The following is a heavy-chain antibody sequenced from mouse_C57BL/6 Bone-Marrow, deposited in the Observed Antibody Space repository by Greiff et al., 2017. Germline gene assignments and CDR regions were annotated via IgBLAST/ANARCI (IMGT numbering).Heavy chain of an antibody. CDR1: GFTFSDYG. D-gene: IGHD2-12*01. Sequence: EVKLQEPGGGLVKPGGSLKLSCAASGFTFSDYGMHWVRQAPEKGLECVAYISSGNSTIYYADTVKGRFSISRGNSKNPLFVQMTGLRSEDPAMYYCARTTYFDYWGQGTTLTVSS. V-gene: IGHV5-17*01. CDR2: ISSGNSTI. J-gene: IGHJ2*01. CDR3: ARTTYFDY.